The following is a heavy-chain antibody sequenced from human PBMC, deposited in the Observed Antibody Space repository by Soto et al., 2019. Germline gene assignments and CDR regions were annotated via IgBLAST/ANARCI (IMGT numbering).Heavy chain of an antibody. D-gene: IGHD1-1*01. CDR1: GFTFSTYG. J-gene: IGHJ4*02. CDR3: AKVLRTLSSNHFFDY. Sequence: QVQLVESGGGVVQPGRSLRLSCTASGFTFSTYGMHWVRQAPSKGLEWVAVIAYDGSNKYYADSVKGRFTISRDNSKNTLYLQMISLSAEDTAVYYCAKVLRTLSSNHFFDYWGQGTLVTVSS. CDR2: IAYDGSNK. V-gene: IGHV3-30*18.